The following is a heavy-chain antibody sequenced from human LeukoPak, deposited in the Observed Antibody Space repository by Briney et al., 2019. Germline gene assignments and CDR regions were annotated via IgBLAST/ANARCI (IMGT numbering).Heavy chain of an antibody. Sequence: GGSLRLSCAASGFTFSSYGMHWGRQAPGKGLEWVAVIWYDGSNKYYADSVKGRFTISRDNSKNTLYLQMNSLRAEDTAVYYCARDQYCSSTSCYRAFDYWGQGTLVTVSS. CDR1: GFTFSSYG. V-gene: IGHV3-33*01. J-gene: IGHJ4*02. D-gene: IGHD2-2*02. CDR3: ARDQYCSSTSCYRAFDY. CDR2: IWYDGSNK.